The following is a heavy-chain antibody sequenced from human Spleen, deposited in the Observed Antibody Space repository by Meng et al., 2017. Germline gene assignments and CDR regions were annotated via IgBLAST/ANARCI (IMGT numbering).Heavy chain of an antibody. CDR3: AREYSSGYAI. CDR2: IYQSEST. CDR1: GYSITGSYN. V-gene: IGHV4-38-2*02. Sequence: SQTLSLTCAVSGYSITGSYNWGWIRQSPGKGLEWIGSIYQSESTNYNPSLKSRVTMSVDTSKNQFSLKLSSVTAADTAVYYCAREYSSGYAIWGQGTLVTVSS. J-gene: IGHJ4*02. D-gene: IGHD3-22*01.